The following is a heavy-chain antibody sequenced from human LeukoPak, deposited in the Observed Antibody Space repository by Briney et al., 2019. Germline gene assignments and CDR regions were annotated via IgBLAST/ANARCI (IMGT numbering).Heavy chain of an antibody. D-gene: IGHD1-26*01. V-gene: IGHV4-59*08. CDR2: IYYSGST. CDR1: GGSISSYY. CDR3: GRHIQEDSANIYLDY. J-gene: IGHJ4*02. Sequence: PSETLSLTCTVSGGSISSYYWSGIRQPPGKGLDWVGSIYYSGSTNYNPSVESRVTISLDTSKNQFSLRLSSVPAADTAVYYCGRHIQEDSANIYLDYWGQGTLVTVSS.